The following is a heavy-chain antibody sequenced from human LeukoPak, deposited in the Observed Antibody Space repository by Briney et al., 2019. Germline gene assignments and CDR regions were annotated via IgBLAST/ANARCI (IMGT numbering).Heavy chain of an antibody. V-gene: IGHV3-23*01. CDR3: AKSGYNRFDY. J-gene: IGHJ4*02. Sequence: GGSLRLSCAASGFTFSSYAMSWVRQAPGKGLEWVSSFSGSGGSTYYADSVKGRFTISRNNSKNTLYLQMNSLRAEDTAVYYCAKSGYNRFDYWGQGTLVTVSS. D-gene: IGHD5-24*01. CDR1: GFTFSSYA. CDR2: FSGSGGST.